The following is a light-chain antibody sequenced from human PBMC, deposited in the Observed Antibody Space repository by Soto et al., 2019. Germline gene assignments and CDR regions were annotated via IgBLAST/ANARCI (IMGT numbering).Light chain of an antibody. CDR3: SSYTSNNTRV. CDR2: EVS. V-gene: IGLV2-14*01. Sequence: QSVLTQPASVSGSPGQSITISCTGTSSDIGGFYYVSWYQHHPGKGPKLLIYEVSYRPSGISDRFSGSKSGNTASPTISGLQPEDDGDYYCSSYTSNNTRVFGTGTKVTVL. J-gene: IGLJ1*01. CDR1: SSDIGGFYY.